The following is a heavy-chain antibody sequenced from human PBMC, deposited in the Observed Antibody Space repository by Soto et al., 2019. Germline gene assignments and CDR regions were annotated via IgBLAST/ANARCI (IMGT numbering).Heavy chain of an antibody. D-gene: IGHD3-9*01. Sequence: EVQLLESGGGLVQPGGSLRLSCAASGFTFSSYAMSWVRQAPGKGLEWVSAISGSGGSTYYADSVKGRFTISRDNSKNTLYRQMNSLRAEDTAVYYCAKWFSARVLRYFDWFHWGQGTLVTVSS. CDR2: ISGSGGST. J-gene: IGHJ4*02. CDR3: AKWFSARVLRYFDWFH. CDR1: GFTFSSYA. V-gene: IGHV3-23*01.